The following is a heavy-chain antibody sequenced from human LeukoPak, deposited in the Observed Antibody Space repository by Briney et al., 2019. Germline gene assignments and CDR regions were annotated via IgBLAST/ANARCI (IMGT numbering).Heavy chain of an antibody. V-gene: IGHV1/OR15-1*01. CDR3: ASCGSLSRRSFRSPHYYYMDV. CDR2: INPNSGGT. Sequence: ASVKVSCKAYGYIFTDYYMHWVRQAPGQELGWMGRINPNSGGTNYAQKFQGRVTMTRDTSISTAYTELSSLRSEDTAVYYCASCGSLSRRSFRSPHYYYMDVWGKGTTVTVSS. CDR1: GYIFTDYY. J-gene: IGHJ6*03. D-gene: IGHD1-26*01.